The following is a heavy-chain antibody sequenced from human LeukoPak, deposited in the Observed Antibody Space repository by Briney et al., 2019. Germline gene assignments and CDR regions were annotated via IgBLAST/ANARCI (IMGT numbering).Heavy chain of an antibody. D-gene: IGHD6-13*01. CDR1: GFSFSSYA. V-gene: IGHV3-23*01. Sequence: GGSLRLSCAASGFSFSSYAMSWVRQAPGKGLEWVSGISGSGGSTYYADSVKGRFTISRDNSKNTLYLQMNSLKTEDTAVYYCTRRSSAAGRQYFDYWGQGTLVTVSS. CDR2: ISGSGGST. CDR3: TRRSSAAGRQYFDY. J-gene: IGHJ4*02.